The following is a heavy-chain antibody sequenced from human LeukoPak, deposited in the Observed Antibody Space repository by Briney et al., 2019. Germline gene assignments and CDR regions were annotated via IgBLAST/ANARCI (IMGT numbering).Heavy chain of an antibody. J-gene: IGHJ6*02. Sequence: GGSLRLSCAASGFTFSSYWMSWVRQAPGKGLEWVANIKEDGSEEYYVDSVKGRFTISRDNAKNSLYLQMSSLRAEDTAVYYCARDNWNYGSSMDVWGQGTTVTVSS. CDR2: IKEDGSEE. V-gene: IGHV3-7*03. CDR1: GFTFSSYW. CDR3: ARDNWNYGSSMDV. D-gene: IGHD1-7*01.